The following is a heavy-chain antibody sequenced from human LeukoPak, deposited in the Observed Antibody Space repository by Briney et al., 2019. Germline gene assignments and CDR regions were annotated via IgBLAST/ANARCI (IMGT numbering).Heavy chain of an antibody. CDR2: ITHTGNT. Sequence: SETLSLTCAVYGGSFTAYYWSWIRQPPGKGLEWIGEITHTGNTNYNPSLKSRVTISLDTSRNQFSLKVTSVTAADTAVYYCAGQRSSGWSSSIDSWGQGTLVTVSS. D-gene: IGHD6-19*01. CDR1: GGSFTAYY. CDR3: AGQRSSGWSSSIDS. V-gene: IGHV4-34*01. J-gene: IGHJ4*02.